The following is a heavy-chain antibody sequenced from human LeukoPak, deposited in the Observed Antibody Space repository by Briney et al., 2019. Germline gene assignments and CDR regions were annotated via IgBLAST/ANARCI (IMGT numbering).Heavy chain of an antibody. Sequence: GGSLRLSCVGSGFTFDEYDIHWVRQAPGKGLEWVCLITGGGDKTSYADSVRGRFTISRDNSKNSVYLQMNSLRNEDTAFYYCAVDGPWGQGTLVTVSS. J-gene: IGHJ5*02. CDR3: AVDGP. CDR2: ITGGGDKT. CDR1: GFTFDEYD. V-gene: IGHV3-43*02.